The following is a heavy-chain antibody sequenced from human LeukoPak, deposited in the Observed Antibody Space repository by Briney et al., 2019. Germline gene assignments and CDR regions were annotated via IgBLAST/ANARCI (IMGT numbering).Heavy chain of an antibody. CDR2: INPSGGST. CDR1: GYTFTSYD. CDR3: ARDLRGYSYGTGY. D-gene: IGHD5-18*01. J-gene: IGHJ4*02. V-gene: IGHV1-46*01. Sequence: ASVKVSCKASGYTFTSYDINWVRQAPGQGLEWMGIINPSGGSTSYAQKFQGRVTMTRDTSTSTVYMELSSLRSEDTAVYYCARDLRGYSYGTGYWGQGTLVTVSS.